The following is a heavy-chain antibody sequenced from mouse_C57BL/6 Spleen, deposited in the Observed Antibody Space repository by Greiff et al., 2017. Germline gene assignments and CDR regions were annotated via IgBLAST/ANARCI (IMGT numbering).Heavy chain of an antibody. D-gene: IGHD4-1*01. CDR3: ARAETGRVFAY. CDR1: GYAFSSSW. CDR2: IYPGDGDT. Sequence: VKLQQSGPELVKPGASVKISCKASGYAFSSSWMNWVKQRPGKGLEWIGRIYPGDGDTNYNGKFKGKATLTADKSSSTAYMQLSSLTSEDSAVYVCARAETGRVFAYWGQGTLVTVSA. J-gene: IGHJ3*01. V-gene: IGHV1-82*01.